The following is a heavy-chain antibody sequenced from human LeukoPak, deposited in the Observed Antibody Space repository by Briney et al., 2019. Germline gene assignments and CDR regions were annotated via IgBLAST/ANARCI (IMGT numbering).Heavy chain of an antibody. D-gene: IGHD2-2*01. Sequence: GRSLRLSCAASGSTFSGHTMNWVRQAPGKGLEWVSYISSTSSVIYYADSVKGRFTISRDNAKSSLYLQMNSLRAEDTAVYYCARNLPAADYWGQGTLVTVSS. J-gene: IGHJ4*02. V-gene: IGHV3-48*04. CDR2: ISSTSSVI. CDR3: ARNLPAADY. CDR1: GSTFSGHT.